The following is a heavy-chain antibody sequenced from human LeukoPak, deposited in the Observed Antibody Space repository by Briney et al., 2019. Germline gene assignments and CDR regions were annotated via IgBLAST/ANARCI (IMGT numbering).Heavy chain of an antibody. CDR3: AKSLFRYENDF. V-gene: IGHV3-23*01. Sequence: GGSLRLSCAASGFTFSSSAMSWVRQAPGKGLEWVSSISGSGGSTSYADSVKGRFTISRDNSKNTLYLQMNSLRVEDTAVYYFAKSLFRYENDFRGQGTLVTVSS. CDR2: ISGSGGST. CDR1: GFTFSSSA. D-gene: IGHD5-12*01. J-gene: IGHJ4*01.